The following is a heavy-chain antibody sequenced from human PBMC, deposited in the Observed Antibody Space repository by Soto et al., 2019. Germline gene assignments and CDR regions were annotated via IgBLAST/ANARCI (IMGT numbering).Heavy chain of an antibody. CDR2: ISGSGGST. Sequence: PGRSLRLSCAASGFTFSSYAMSWVRQAPGKGLEWVSAISGSGGSTYYADSVKGRFTISRDNSKNTLYLQMNSLRAEDTAVYYCAKDGPPYSSGWYYFDYWGQGTLVTVSS. CDR1: GFTFSSYA. J-gene: IGHJ4*02. CDR3: AKDGPPYSSGWYYFDY. D-gene: IGHD6-19*01. V-gene: IGHV3-23*01.